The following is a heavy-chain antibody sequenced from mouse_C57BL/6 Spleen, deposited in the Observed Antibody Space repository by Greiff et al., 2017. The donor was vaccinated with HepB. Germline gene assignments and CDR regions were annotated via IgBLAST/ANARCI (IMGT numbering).Heavy chain of an antibody. CDR3: TRKGSDYSNVAY. CDR1: GYTFTDYE. D-gene: IGHD2-5*01. J-gene: IGHJ3*01. Sequence: VQLQQSGAELVRPGASVTLSCKASGYTFTDYEMHWVKQTPVHGLEWIGAIDPETGGTAYNQKFKGKAILTADKSSSTAYMELRSLTSEDSAVYYCTRKGSDYSNVAYWGQGTLVTVSA. V-gene: IGHV1-15*01. CDR2: IDPETGGT.